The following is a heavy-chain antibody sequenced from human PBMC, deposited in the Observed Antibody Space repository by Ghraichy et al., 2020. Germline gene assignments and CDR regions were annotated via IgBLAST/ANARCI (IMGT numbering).Heavy chain of an antibody. CDR1: GYTFTNFA. Sequence: ASVKVSCKSSGYTFTNFAMHWVRQAPGQSLEWLGWINTGKGNTKYSQKFQGRVTITRDTSATTAYLELSSLRSEDTAMYYCATDGVNCGGDCFYYFDYWGQGTLVTV. V-gene: IGHV1-3*04. D-gene: IGHD2-21*02. J-gene: IGHJ4*02. CDR2: INTGKGNT. CDR3: ATDGVNCGGDCFYYFDY.